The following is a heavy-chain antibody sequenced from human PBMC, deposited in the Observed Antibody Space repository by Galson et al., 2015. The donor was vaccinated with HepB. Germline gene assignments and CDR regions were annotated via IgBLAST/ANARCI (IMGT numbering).Heavy chain of an antibody. CDR2: IYYSGST. D-gene: IGHD2-2*01. J-gene: IGHJ5*02. Sequence: SETLSLTCTVSGGSISSSSYYWGWIRQPPGKGLEWIGSIYYSGSTYYNPSLKSRVTISVDTSKNQFSLKLSSVTAADTAVYYCARRPVFQFVVVPAANPANGEWWFDPWGQGTLVTVSS. CDR1: GGSISSSSYY. CDR3: ARRPVFQFVVVPAANPANGEWWFDP. V-gene: IGHV4-39*01.